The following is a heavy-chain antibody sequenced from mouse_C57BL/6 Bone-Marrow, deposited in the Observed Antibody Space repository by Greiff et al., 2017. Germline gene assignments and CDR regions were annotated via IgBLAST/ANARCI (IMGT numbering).Heavy chain of an antibody. CDR2: ISSGSSTI. V-gene: IGHV5-17*01. CDR3: ANDYDVGYYAMDY. J-gene: IGHJ4*01. D-gene: IGHD2-4*01. Sequence: EVQLVESGGGLVTPGGSLKLSCAASGFTFSDYGMHWVRQAPEKGLEWVAYISSGSSTIYYAATVKGRFTISRDNAKNTLFLQMTRLRSEETAMYYCANDYDVGYYAMDYWGQGTSVTVSS. CDR1: GFTFSDYG.